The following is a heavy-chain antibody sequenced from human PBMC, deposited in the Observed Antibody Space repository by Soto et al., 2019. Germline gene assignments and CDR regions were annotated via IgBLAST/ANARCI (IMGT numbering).Heavy chain of an antibody. CDR3: ARVVGGYYYGMDV. J-gene: IGHJ6*02. V-gene: IGHV4-30-4*01. CDR2: ISYSGST. D-gene: IGHD2-2*01. Sequence: SETLSLTCAVSGGSISSGNYYWSWIRQPPGKGLEWIGFISYSGSTYYSTSLKSRVTISVDTSKSQFSLNLSSVTAADTAVYYCARVVGGYYYGMDVWGQGTTVTVSS. CDR1: GGSISSGNYY.